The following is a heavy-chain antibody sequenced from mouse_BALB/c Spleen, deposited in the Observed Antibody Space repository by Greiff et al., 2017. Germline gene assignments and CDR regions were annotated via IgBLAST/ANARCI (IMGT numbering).Heavy chain of an antibody. CDR1: GFTFSSYG. J-gene: IGHJ3*01. V-gene: IGHV5-6-3*01. Sequence: DVHLVESGGGLVQPGGSLKLSCAASGFTFSSYGMSWVRQTPDKRLELVATINSNGGSTYYPDSVKGRFTISRDNAKNTLYLQMSSLKSEDTAMYYCARDLRYPAWFAYWGQGTLVTVSA. D-gene: IGHD2-14*01. CDR2: INSNGGST. CDR3: ARDLRYPAWFAY.